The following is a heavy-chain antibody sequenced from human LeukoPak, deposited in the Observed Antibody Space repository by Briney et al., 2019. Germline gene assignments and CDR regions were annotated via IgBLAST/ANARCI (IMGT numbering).Heavy chain of an antibody. D-gene: IGHD6-13*01. CDR1: GFTFSSYA. Sequence: PGRSLRLSCAASGFTFSSYAMHWVRQAPGKGLEWVAVISYDGSNKYYADSVKGRFTISRDNSKNTLYLQMNSLRAEDTAVYYCARGAEHDYWGQGTLVTVSS. V-gene: IGHV3-30*04. CDR3: ARGAEHDY. CDR2: ISYDGSNK. J-gene: IGHJ4*02.